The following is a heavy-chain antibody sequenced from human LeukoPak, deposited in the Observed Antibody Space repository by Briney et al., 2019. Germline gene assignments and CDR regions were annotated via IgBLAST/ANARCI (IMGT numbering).Heavy chain of an antibody. CDR1: GFTFSTYE. CDR2: ISSSGNTI. V-gene: IGHV3-48*03. J-gene: IGHJ4*02. CDR3: ARGMADYVWGSYRYIGDY. Sequence: GGSLRLSCAASGFTFSTYEMNWVRRAPGKGPGWVSYISSSGNTIYYADSVKGRFTISRDNAKNSLYLQMNSLRAEDTAVYYCARGMADYVWGSYRYIGDYWGQGTLVTVSS. D-gene: IGHD3-16*02.